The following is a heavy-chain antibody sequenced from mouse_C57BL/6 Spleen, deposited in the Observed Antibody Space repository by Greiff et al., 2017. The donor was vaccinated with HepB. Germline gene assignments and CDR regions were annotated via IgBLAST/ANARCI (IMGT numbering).Heavy chain of an antibody. CDR3: ARLHYYGFDY. D-gene: IGHD2-1*01. CDR2: ISGGGGNT. J-gene: IGHJ2*01. Sequence: EVHLVESGGGLVKPGGSLKLSCAASGFTFSSYTMSWVRQTPEKRLEWVATISGGGGNTYYPDSVKGRFTISRDNANNTLYLQMSSLRSEDTALYYCARLHYYGFDYWGQGTTLTVSS. CDR1: GFTFSSYT. V-gene: IGHV5-9*01.